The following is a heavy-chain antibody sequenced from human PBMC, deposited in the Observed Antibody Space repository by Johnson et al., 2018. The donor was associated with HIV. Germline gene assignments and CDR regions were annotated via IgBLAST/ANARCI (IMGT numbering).Heavy chain of an antibody. CDR3: ARPSSGWYFDAFDI. CDR1: GFTVSSNY. D-gene: IGHD6-19*01. CDR2: ISYDGSNK. Sequence: QVQLVESGGGLVQPGGSLRVSCAASGFTVSSNYMSWVRQAPGKGLEWVAVISYDGSNKYYADSVKGRFTISRDNSKNTLYLQMNSLRAEDTAVYYCARPSSGWYFDAFDIWGQGTMVTVSS. J-gene: IGHJ3*02. V-gene: IGHV3-30-3*01.